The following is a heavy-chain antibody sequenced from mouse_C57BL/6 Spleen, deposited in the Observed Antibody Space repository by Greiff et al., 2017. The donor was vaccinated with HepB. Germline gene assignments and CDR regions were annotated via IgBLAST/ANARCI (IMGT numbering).Heavy chain of an antibody. CDR2: ISSGSSTI. CDR1: GFTFSDYG. D-gene: IGHD1-1*01. Sequence: EVHLVESGGGLVKPGGSLKLSCAASGFTFSDYGMHWVRQAPEKGLEWVAYISSGSSTIYYADTVKGRFTISRDNAKNTLFLQMTSLRSEDTAMYYCARKTLYGPHWYFDVWGTGTTVTVSS. J-gene: IGHJ1*03. CDR3: ARKTLYGPHWYFDV. V-gene: IGHV5-17*01.